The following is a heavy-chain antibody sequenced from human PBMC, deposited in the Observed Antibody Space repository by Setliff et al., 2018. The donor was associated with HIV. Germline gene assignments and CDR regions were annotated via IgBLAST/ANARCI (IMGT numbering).Heavy chain of an antibody. CDR1: GYTLSELT. Sequence: ASVKVSCKVSGYTLSELTMHWVRQAPGKGLEWMGRFDPEDGDTLYAQRLQGRVIMTEDSSTDTAYMELSSLTSDDTAVFYCATAKEHWLSEGGFDYWGQGTLVTVSS. CDR2: FDPEDGDT. J-gene: IGHJ4*02. CDR3: ATAKEHWLSEGGFDY. D-gene: IGHD6-19*01. V-gene: IGHV1-24*01.